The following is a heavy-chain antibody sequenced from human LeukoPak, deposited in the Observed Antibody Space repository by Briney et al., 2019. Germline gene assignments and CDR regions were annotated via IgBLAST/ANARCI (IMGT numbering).Heavy chain of an antibody. CDR2: INVANGDT. V-gene: IGHV1-3*01. CDR1: GYTFTAHA. CDR3: ASKPRGESRPFDY. D-gene: IGHD3-16*01. Sequence: ASVKVSCKASGYTFTAHAVHWVRQAPGQRLEWMGWINVANGDTGYSQKFQDRVTITRDTSASTGYMEMSSLISEDTAVYYCASKPRGESRPFDYWGQGTLVTVSP. J-gene: IGHJ4*02.